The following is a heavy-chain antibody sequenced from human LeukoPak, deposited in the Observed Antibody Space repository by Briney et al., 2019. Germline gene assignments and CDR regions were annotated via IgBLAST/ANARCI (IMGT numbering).Heavy chain of an antibody. Sequence: GGSLRLSCAASGFIFSNYAMNWARQAPGKGLEWVAIISSDGNSKNYADSVEGRFTISRDNSQNTLYLQMDSLRAEDTAVYYCATNARGISGWGQGALVTVSS. D-gene: IGHD3-3*01. CDR1: GFIFSNYA. CDR2: ISSDGNSK. J-gene: IGHJ4*02. V-gene: IGHV3-30-3*01. CDR3: ATNARGISG.